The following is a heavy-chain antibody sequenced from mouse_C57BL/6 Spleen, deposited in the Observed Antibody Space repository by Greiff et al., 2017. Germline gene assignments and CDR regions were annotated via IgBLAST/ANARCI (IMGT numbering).Heavy chain of an antibody. J-gene: IGHJ4*01. CDR2: ISDGGSYT. V-gene: IGHV5-4*01. CDR3: ARETSNYDAMDY. D-gene: IGHD2-5*01. Sequence: EVHLLESGGGLVKPGASLKLSCAASGFTFSSYAMPWVRQTPEKRLEWVATISDGGSYTYYPDNVKGRFTISRDNARNNLYLQMSHLKSEDTAMYYCARETSNYDAMDYWGQGTSVTVA. CDR1: GFTFSSYA.